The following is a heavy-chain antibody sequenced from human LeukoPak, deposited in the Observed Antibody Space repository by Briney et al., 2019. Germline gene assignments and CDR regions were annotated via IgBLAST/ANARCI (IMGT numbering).Heavy chain of an antibody. CDR2: IRSDGSEK. J-gene: IGHJ4*02. CDR1: GFTFSTFG. V-gene: IGHV3-30*02. Sequence: GGSLRLSCAASGFTFSTFGMHWFRQAPGKGLEWVAFIRSDGSEKYYADSVKGRFTISRDNSKNTVYLQMNSLRAEDTALYYCGNPSGYDLQDYWGQGTLVTVSS. CDR3: GNPSGYDLQDY. D-gene: IGHD5-12*01.